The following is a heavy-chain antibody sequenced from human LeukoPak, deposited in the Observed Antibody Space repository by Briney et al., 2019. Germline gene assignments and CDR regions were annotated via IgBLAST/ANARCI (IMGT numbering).Heavy chain of an antibody. J-gene: IGHJ6*03. Sequence: PGGSLRLSCAASGFTFSSYGMHWVRQAPGKGLEWVAFIRYDGSNKYYADSVKGRFTISRDNSKNTLYLQMNSLRAEDTAVYCCAKGLGAARPPRWYYMDVWAKGPRSPSP. CDR1: GFTFSSYG. CDR2: IRYDGSNK. D-gene: IGHD6-6*01. V-gene: IGHV3-30*02. CDR3: AKGLGAARPPRWYYMDV.